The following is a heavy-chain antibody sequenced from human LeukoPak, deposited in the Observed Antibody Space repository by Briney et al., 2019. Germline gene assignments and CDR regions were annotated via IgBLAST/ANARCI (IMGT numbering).Heavy chain of an antibody. V-gene: IGHV3-21*01. CDR2: ISSSSSYI. D-gene: IGHD4-11*01. J-gene: IGHJ4*02. Sequence: PGGSLRLSCAASGFTFSSYAMSWVRQAPGKGLEWVSSISSSSSYIYYADSVKGRFTISRDNAKNSLYLQMNSLRAEDTAVYYCARDRSSDPSTVTTNWGQGTLVTVSS. CDR3: ARDRSSDPSTVTTN. CDR1: GFTFSSYA.